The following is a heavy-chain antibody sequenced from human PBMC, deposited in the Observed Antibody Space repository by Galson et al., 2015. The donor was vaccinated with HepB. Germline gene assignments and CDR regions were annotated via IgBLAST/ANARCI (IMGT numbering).Heavy chain of an antibody. J-gene: IGHJ4*02. D-gene: IGHD3-3*01. CDR2: IYYSGTT. CDR1: GGSVSSTTYF. CDR3: ARGYYASGGAFDY. V-gene: IGHV4-39*01. Sequence: SETLSLTCTVSGGSVSSTTYFWDWLRQSPGKGLEWIGSIYYSGTTYYNSSLESRVTISLHTSENQLSLIPSSVTAADAAVYFCARGYYASGGAFDYWGQGTLVAVSS.